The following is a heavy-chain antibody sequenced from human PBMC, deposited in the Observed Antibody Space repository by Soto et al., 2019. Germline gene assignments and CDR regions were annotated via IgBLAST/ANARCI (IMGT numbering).Heavy chain of an antibody. CDR2: FDPEDGET. D-gene: IGHD3-22*01. V-gene: IGHV1-24*01. Sequence: QVQLVQSGAEAKKPGASVKVSCKVSGYTLTELSMHWVRQAPGKGLEWMGGFDPEDGETIYAQKFQGRVTMTEDTSTDTAYMELSSLRSEDTAVYYCATGLGYYDSSGYYRRAFDIWGQGTMVTVSS. CDR1: GYTLTELS. CDR3: ATGLGYYDSSGYYRRAFDI. J-gene: IGHJ3*02.